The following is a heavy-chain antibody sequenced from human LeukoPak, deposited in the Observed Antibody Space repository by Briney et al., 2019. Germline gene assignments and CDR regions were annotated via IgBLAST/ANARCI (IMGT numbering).Heavy chain of an antibody. CDR3: ARHTYYYGSGRAQGMYYFDY. CDR2: IYYSGST. Sequence: SETLSLTCTVSGGSISSSSYYRGWIRQPPGKGLEWIGSIYYSGSTYYNPSLKSRVTISVDTSKNQFSLKLSSVTAADTAVYYCARHTYYYGSGRAQGMYYFDYWGQGTLVTVSS. J-gene: IGHJ4*02. CDR1: GGSISSSSYY. V-gene: IGHV4-39*01. D-gene: IGHD3-10*01.